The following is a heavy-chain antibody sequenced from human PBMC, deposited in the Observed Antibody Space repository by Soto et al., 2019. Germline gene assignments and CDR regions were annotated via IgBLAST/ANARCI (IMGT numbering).Heavy chain of an antibody. V-gene: IGHV4-31*03. CDR3: SRDLYGSGSYYYYYYGMDV. J-gene: IGHJ6*02. CDR1: GGSISSGGYY. CDR2: IYYSGST. D-gene: IGHD3-10*01. Sequence: PSETLYLTCTVSGGSISSGGYYWSWTRQHPGKGLEWIGYIYYSGSTYYNPSLKSRVTISVDTSKNQFSLKLSSVTAADTAVYYCSRDLYGSGSYYYYYYGMDVWGQGTTVTVS.